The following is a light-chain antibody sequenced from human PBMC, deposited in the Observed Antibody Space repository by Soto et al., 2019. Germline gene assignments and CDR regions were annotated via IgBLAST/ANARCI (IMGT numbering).Light chain of an antibody. CDR3: CSYAGDGVV. CDR2: DVN. CDR1: NIDVGRYDH. Sequence: QSALTQPASVSGSPGQSIIVSCTGTNIDVGRYDHVSWLQHSPGKAPKVVIYDVNNRPSGVSNRFSGPKSDNTAALTISGLQAEDEGDYYCCSYAGDGVVFGGGTKVTVL. J-gene: IGLJ2*01. V-gene: IGLV2-23*02.